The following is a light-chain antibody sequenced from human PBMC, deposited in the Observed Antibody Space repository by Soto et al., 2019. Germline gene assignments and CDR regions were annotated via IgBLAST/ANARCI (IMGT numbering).Light chain of an antibody. CDR3: QQSRT. CDR2: AAS. V-gene: IGKV1-39*01. Sequence: DTQMTQSPSSLSASVGDRVTITCRASQSISGHLNWSQHKPGKDPKLLIYAASNLQGGVPSRFSGSGSGTDFTITLSSLQYEDLATYFCQQSRTFGQGNKVELK. CDR1: QSISGH. J-gene: IGKJ1*01.